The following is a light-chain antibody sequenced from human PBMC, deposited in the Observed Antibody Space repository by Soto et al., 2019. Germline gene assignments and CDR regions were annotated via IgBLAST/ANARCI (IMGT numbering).Light chain of an antibody. Sequence: DIQMTQSPPTLSASVGDRVTITCRASQSISTWLAWYQQKPGKAPKLLIYGASTLQTGVASRFSGSGSATDFTLTISSLQPEDSAAYYCLQDYNYPFTFGQGTKVDIK. CDR2: GAS. CDR3: LQDYNYPFT. CDR1: QSISTW. V-gene: IGKV1-5*01. J-gene: IGKJ2*01.